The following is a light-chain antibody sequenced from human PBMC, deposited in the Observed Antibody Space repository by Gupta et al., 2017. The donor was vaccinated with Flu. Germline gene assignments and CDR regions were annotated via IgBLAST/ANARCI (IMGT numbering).Light chain of an antibody. Sequence: DIQMTQSPSSVSVSVGDSVTITCRASQDISNWLAWYQQKPGRAPKLLIYAASTVQSGVPSRFSGSGSGTDFTLTISSLQPDDFATYSCQQANSLPITFGQGTLVEIK. CDR2: AAS. CDR1: QDISNW. V-gene: IGKV1D-12*01. J-gene: IGKJ5*01. CDR3: QQANSLPIT.